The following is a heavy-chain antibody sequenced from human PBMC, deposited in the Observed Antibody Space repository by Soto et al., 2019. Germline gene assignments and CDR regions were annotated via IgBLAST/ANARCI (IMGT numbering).Heavy chain of an antibody. Sequence: QVQLVQSGAEVKKPGASVKVSCKASGYTFTGYYMHWVRQAPGQGLEWIGWINPNSGGTNYAQKFQGRVTMTRDTSISTAYMELSRLRSDDTAVYYCARDRGLGGPYSSSWYGRGWFDPWGQGTLVTVSS. D-gene: IGHD6-13*01. J-gene: IGHJ5*02. CDR2: INPNSGGT. V-gene: IGHV1-2*02. CDR3: ARDRGLGGPYSSSWYGRGWFDP. CDR1: GYTFTGYY.